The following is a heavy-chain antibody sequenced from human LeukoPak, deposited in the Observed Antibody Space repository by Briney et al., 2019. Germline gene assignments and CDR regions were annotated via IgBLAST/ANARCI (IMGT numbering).Heavy chain of an antibody. CDR2: IYYSGST. Sequence: SETLSLTCTVSGGSISSYYWNWIRQPPGKGLEWIGYIYYSGSTNCNPSLKSRVTISVDTSKNQFSLKLSSVTAADTAVYYCARGGGYHSDYWGQGTLVTVSS. V-gene: IGHV4-59*01. D-gene: IGHD3-22*01. CDR3: ARGGGYHSDY. CDR1: GGSISSYY. J-gene: IGHJ4*02.